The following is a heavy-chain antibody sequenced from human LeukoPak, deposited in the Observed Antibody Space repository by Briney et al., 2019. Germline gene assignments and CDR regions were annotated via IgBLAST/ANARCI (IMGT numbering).Heavy chain of an antibody. D-gene: IGHD6-13*01. CDR3: ARDLAAAVG. CDR1: GFTFNNYW. Sequence: PGGSLRLSCAASGFTFNNYWMSWVRQAPGKGLEWVANIKRDGSETYYADSVKGRFTISRDNAKNSVYLQMNSLRVEDTAVYYCARDLAAAVGWGQGTLVTVSS. CDR2: IKRDGSET. V-gene: IGHV3-7*01. J-gene: IGHJ4*02.